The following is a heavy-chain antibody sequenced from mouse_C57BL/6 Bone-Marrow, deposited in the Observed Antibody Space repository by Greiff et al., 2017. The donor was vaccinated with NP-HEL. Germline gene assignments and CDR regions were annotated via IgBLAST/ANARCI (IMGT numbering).Heavy chain of an antibody. J-gene: IGHJ2*01. CDR3: AREKGYFDY. Sequence: QVQLQQPGAELVKPGASVKLSCKASGYTFTSYWMQWVKQRPGQGLEWIGEIDPSDSYTHYNQKFKGKATLTVDTSSSTAYMQLSSLSSEDSAVYYCAREKGYFDYWGQGTTLTVSS. CDR1: GYTFTSYW. CDR2: IDPSDSYT. V-gene: IGHV1-50*01.